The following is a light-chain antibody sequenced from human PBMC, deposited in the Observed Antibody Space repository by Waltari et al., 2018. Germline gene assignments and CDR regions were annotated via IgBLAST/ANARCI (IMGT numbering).Light chain of an antibody. V-gene: IGKV1-39*01. CDR2: DAS. CDR1: QSIRSY. J-gene: IGKJ1*01. Sequence: DIQMTQSPSSLSASVGDRVTITCRASQSIRSYLNWYQQKPGKAPKLLIYDASNLQSGVPSRFSGSGSGTDFTLKISRVEAEDVGVYYCMQGIHLPRTFGQGTKVEIK. CDR3: MQGIHLPRT.